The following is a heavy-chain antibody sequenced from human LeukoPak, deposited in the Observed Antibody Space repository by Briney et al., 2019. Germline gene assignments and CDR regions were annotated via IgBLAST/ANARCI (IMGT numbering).Heavy chain of an antibody. CDR2: IYSGGST. J-gene: IGHJ4*02. Sequence: PGGSLRLSCAASGFTFSSNYMSWVRQAPGKGLEWVSVIYSGGSTYYADSVKGRFTISRDNSKNTLYLQMNSLRAEDTAVYYCARGIVAGYYFDYWGQGTLVTVSS. V-gene: IGHV3-66*02. CDR3: ARGIVAGYYFDY. CDR1: GFTFSSNY. D-gene: IGHD2/OR15-2a*01.